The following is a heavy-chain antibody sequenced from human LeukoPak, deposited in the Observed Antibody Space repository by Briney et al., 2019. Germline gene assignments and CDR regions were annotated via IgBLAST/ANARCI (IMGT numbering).Heavy chain of an antibody. V-gene: IGHV4-30-2*01. J-gene: IGHJ5*02. Sequence: PSQTLSLTCTVSGGSISSGGYYWSWIRQPPGKGLEWIGYIYHSGSTYYNPSLKSRVTISVDRSKNQFSLKLSSVTAADTAVYYCARVAWPHEAIYPFDPWGQGTLVTVSS. CDR1: GGSISSGGYY. CDR3: ARVAWPHEAIYPFDP. CDR2: IYHSGST. D-gene: IGHD5-12*01.